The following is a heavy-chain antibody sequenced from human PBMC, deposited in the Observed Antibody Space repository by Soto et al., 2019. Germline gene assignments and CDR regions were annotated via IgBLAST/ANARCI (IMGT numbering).Heavy chain of an antibody. CDR1: GFTVSTKY. J-gene: IGHJ4*02. CDR3: ARASRAADY. CDR2: IYSGGST. Sequence: EVQLVESGGGLVQPGGSLRLSCAASGFTVSTKYMSWVRQAPGKGLEWVAVIYSGGSTFYADSVRGRFTISRDNSKNKVTLQMYSLRAEDTDVYYCARASRAADYWGQGTMVTVSS. V-gene: IGHV3-66*01.